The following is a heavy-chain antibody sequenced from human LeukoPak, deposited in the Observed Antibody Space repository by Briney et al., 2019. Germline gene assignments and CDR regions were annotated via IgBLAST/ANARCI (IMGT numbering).Heavy chain of an antibody. D-gene: IGHD1-26*01. CDR3: ARDRVGATDYFDY. CDR2: IPYDGSNK. CDR1: GFTFSSYA. Sequence: GRSLRLSCAASGFTFSSYAMHWVRQAPGKGLEWVAVIPYDGSNKYYADSVKGRFTISRDNSKNTLYLQVNSLRAEDTAVYYCARDRVGATDYFDYWGQGTLVTVSS. V-gene: IGHV3-30-3*01. J-gene: IGHJ4*02.